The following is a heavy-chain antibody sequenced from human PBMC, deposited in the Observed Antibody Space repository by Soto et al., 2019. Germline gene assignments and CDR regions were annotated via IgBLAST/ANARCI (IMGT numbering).Heavy chain of an antibody. V-gene: IGHV3-53*02. D-gene: IGHD3-3*01. CDR3: ARDWVYYDFDYYYYGMDV. CDR1: GFTVSSNY. Sequence: EVQLVETGGGLIQPGGSLRLSCAATGFTVSSNYMSWGRQAPGKGLEWVSVIYSGGSTYYADSVKGRFTISRDNSKSTLYLQMNSLRAEDTAVYYCARDWVYYDFDYYYYGMDVWGQGTTVTVSS. J-gene: IGHJ6*02. CDR2: IYSGGST.